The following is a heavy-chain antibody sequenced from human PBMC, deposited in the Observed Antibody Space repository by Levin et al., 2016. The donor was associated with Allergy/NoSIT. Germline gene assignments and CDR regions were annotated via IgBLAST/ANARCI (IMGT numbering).Heavy chain of an antibody. CDR1: GFSFSTYS. J-gene: IGHJ6*03. CDR2: VSNSGAFI. D-gene: IGHD2-2*01. Sequence: GESLKISCAGSGFSFSTYSLNWVRQAPGKGLEWVSSVSNSGAFINYADSVKGRFTISRDNAKNSMYLQMNSLRAEDTALYYCARDNSHCGTTRCSYQYNYMDVWGKGTAVTVSS. CDR3: ARDNSHCGTTRCSYQYNYMDV. V-gene: IGHV3-21*01.